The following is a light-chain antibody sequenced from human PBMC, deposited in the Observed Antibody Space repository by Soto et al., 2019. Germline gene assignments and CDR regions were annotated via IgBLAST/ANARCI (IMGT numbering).Light chain of an antibody. CDR2: AAS. V-gene: IGKV1-5*01. CDR1: QSVSGW. J-gene: IGKJ4*01. CDR3: QQLNSYPLT. Sequence: DIQMTQSPSTLSASVGDTVTVTCRASQSVSGWLAWYQQKPGEAPKLLIYAASTLQSVVPSRFSGSGSGTDFTLTISSLQPEDFATYYCQQLNSYPLTFGGGTKVDIK.